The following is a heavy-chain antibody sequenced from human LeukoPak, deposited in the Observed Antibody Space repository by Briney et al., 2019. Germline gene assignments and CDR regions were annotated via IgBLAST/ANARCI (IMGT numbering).Heavy chain of an antibody. V-gene: IGHV3-9*01. CDR1: GFTFDDYA. CDR2: LSWNGGSI. CDR3: AKGLYSRTSSLFDY. Sequence: PGRSLRLSCAASGFTFDDYAMHWVRQAPGKGLEWVSGLSWNGGSITYADSVKGRLTISRDNAKNSLYLQMNSLRAEDTALYYCAKGLYSRTSSLFDYWGQGTLVTVSS. D-gene: IGHD6-13*01. J-gene: IGHJ4*02.